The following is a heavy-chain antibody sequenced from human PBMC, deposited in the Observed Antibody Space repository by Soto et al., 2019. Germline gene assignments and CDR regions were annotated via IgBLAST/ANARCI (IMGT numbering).Heavy chain of an antibody. J-gene: IGHJ4*02. CDR2: IYYSGIT. CDR1: GGSISTYY. V-gene: IGHV4-59*01. Sequence: SETLSLTCTVSGGSISTYYWSWIRQPPGKGLEWIGYIYYSGITNYNPSLKSRVTISVDTSKSQFSLKLSSVTAADTATYFCAHKPLSGTFDYWGQGTLVTVSS. CDR3: AHKPLSGTFDY.